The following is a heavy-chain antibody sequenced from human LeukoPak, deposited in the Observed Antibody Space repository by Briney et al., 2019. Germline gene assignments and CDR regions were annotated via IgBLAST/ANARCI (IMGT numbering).Heavy chain of an antibody. CDR1: GFTFSGSA. V-gene: IGHV3-73*01. CDR2: IRSKANSYAT. J-gene: IGHJ3*02. D-gene: IGHD6-13*01. CDR3: TSDGRGSSSWYAFDI. Sequence: GGSLRLSCAASGFTFSGSAMHWVRQASGKGLEWVGRIRSKANSYATAYAASVKGRFTISRDDSKNTAYLQMNSLKTEDTAVYYCTSDGRGSSSWYAFDIWGQGTMATVSS.